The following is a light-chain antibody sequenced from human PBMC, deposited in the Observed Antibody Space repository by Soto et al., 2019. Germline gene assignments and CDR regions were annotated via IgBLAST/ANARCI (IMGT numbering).Light chain of an antibody. CDR2: KAS. J-gene: IGKJ1*01. Sequence: PRTQSHSPLSVSVGARVSITGRASQSVSSWLAWYQQKPGKAPKLLIYKASTLKSGVPSRFSGSGSGTEFTLTISSLQPDDFATYYCQHYNSYSEAFGQGTKV. CDR3: QHYNSYSEA. V-gene: IGKV1-5*03. CDR1: QSVSSW.